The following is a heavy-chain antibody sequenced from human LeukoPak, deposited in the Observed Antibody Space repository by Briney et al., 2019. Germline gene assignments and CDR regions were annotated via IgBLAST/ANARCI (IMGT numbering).Heavy chain of an antibody. Sequence: PGGSLRLSCAASGFTFSSCAMSWVRQAPGKGLEWVSAISGSGGSTYYADSVKGRFTISRDNSKNTLYLQMNSLRAEDTAVYYCAKSPSYGSGKGLDYWGQGTLVTVSS. D-gene: IGHD3-10*01. CDR2: ISGSGGST. V-gene: IGHV3-23*01. CDR1: GFTFSSCA. J-gene: IGHJ4*02. CDR3: AKSPSYGSGKGLDY.